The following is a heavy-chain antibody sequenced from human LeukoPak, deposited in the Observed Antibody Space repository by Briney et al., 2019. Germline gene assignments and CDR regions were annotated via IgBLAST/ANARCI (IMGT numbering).Heavy chain of an antibody. V-gene: IGHV1-2*06. CDR2: INPNSGGT. CDR1: GYTFTGYY. Sequence: ASVKVSCKASGYTFTGYYMHWVRQAPGQGLEWMGRINPNSGGTNYAQKFQGRVTMTRDTSISTAYMELSRLRSDDTAVYYCARDHHWNDADPLFHYYYMDVWGKGTTVTVSS. J-gene: IGHJ6*03. CDR3: ARDHHWNDADPLFHYYYMDV. D-gene: IGHD1-1*01.